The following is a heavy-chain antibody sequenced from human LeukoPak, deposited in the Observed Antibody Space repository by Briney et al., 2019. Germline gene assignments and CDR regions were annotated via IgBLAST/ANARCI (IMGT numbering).Heavy chain of an antibody. J-gene: IGHJ6*03. Sequence: GRSLRLSCSASGFTFSSYGMHWVRQAPGKGLEWVAVIWYDGSNKYYADSVKGRFTISRDNSKNTLYLQMNSLRAEDTAVYYCAKGAYDFWSYYYYYYYMDVWGKGTTVTVSS. D-gene: IGHD3-3*01. CDR3: AKGAYDFWSYYYYYYYMDV. CDR1: GFTFSSYG. V-gene: IGHV3-33*06. CDR2: IWYDGSNK.